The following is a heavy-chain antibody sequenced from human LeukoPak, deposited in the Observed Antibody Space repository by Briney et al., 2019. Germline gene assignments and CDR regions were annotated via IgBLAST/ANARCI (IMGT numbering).Heavy chain of an antibody. J-gene: IGHJ3*02. CDR2: INPNSGGT. CDR3: ARDQYSSSWYSSAKDAFDI. D-gene: IGHD6-13*01. CDR1: GYTFTGYY. Sequence: ASVKVSCKASGYTFTGYYMHWVRQAPGQGLGWMGRINPNSGGTNYAQKFQGRVTMTRDTSISTAYMELSRLRSDDTAVYYCARDQYSSSWYSSAKDAFDIWGQGTMVTVSS. V-gene: IGHV1-2*06.